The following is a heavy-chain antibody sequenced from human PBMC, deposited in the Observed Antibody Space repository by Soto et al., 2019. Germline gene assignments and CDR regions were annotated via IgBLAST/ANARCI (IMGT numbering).Heavy chain of an antibody. D-gene: IGHD7-27*01. CDR2: IYYSGST. CDR3: ASQGKLGVD. CDR1: GGSISSSSYY. J-gene: IGHJ4*02. V-gene: IGHV4-39*01. Sequence: SETLSLTCTVSGGSISSSSYYWGWIRQPPGKGLEWIGSIYYSGSTYYNPSLKSRVTIAVDTSKNQFSLKLSSVTAADTAVYYCASQGKLGVDWGQGTLVTVSS.